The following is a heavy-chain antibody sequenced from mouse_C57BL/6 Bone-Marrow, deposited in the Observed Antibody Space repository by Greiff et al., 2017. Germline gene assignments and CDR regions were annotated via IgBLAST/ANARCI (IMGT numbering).Heavy chain of an antibody. CDR2: ISNLAYSI. CDR1: GFTFSDSG. D-gene: IGHD2-4*01. V-gene: IGHV5-15*04. CDR3: ARYDYDGDAMDY. Sequence: EVKLVESGGGLVQPGGSLQLSCAASGFTFSDSGMACVRQAPRTGPEWVAFISNLAYSICYADTVTGRFTISSENAKNTLNMEMSSLRDEDTARYYCARYDYDGDAMDYWGQGTSVTVSA. J-gene: IGHJ4*01.